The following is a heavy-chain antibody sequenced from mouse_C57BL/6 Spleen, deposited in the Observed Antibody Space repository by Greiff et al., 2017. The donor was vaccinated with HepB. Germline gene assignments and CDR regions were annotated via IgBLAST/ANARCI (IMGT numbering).Heavy chain of an antibody. CDR1: GFNIKDDY. V-gene: IGHV14-4*01. J-gene: IGHJ3*01. Sequence: EVQRVESGAELVRPGASVKLSCTASGFNIKDDYMHWVKQRPEQGLEWIGWIDPENGDTEYASKFQGKATITADTSSNTAYLQLSSLTSEDTAVYYCTTRGDSSGYGWFAYWGQGTLVTVSA. CDR3: TTRGDSSGYGWFAY. CDR2: IDPENGDT. D-gene: IGHD3-2*02.